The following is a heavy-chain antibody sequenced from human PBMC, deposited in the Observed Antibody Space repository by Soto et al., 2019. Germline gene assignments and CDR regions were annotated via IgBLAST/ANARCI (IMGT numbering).Heavy chain of an antibody. D-gene: IGHD2-8*01. CDR3: ARGALGYCTNGVCYTGRDYYGMNV. CDR2: INAGNGNT. J-gene: IGHJ6*02. CDR1: GYTFTSYA. V-gene: IGHV1-3*01. Sequence: ASVKVSCKASGYTFTSYAMHWVRQAPGQRLEWMGWINAGNGNTKYSQKFQGRVTITRDTSASTAYMELSSLRSEDTAVYYCARGALGYCTNGVCYTGRDYYGMNVWGQGTTVTVSS.